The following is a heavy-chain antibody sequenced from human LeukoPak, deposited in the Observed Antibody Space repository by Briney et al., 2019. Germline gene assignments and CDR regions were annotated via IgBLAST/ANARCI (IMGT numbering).Heavy chain of an antibody. CDR3: ARDDDYFDY. Sequence: GGSLRLSCAASGFTFSSYAMHWVRQAPGKGLEWVAVISYDGSNKYYADSVKGRFTISRDNSKNTLYLQMNSLRAEDTAVYYCARDDDYFDYWGQGTLVTVSS. J-gene: IGHJ4*02. CDR2: ISYDGSNK. CDR1: GFTFSSYA. V-gene: IGHV3-30*04.